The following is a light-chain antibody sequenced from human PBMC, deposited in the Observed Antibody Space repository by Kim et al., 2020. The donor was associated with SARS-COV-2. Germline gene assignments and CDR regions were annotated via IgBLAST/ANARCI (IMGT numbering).Light chain of an antibody. Sequence: EIVLTQSPDTLSLSPGERATLSCRASQSLSGNSLAWYQQKSGQAPRLLIYGASNRATGIPDRFSGSGSATDFTLTISRLEPEDFAVYHCPHYGGSSNFGGGTKLEI. CDR2: GAS. CDR1: QSLSGNS. V-gene: IGKV3-20*01. CDR3: PHYGGSSN. J-gene: IGKJ4*01.